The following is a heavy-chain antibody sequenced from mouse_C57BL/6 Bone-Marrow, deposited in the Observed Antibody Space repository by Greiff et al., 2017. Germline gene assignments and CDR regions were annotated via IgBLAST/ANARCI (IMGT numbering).Heavy chain of an antibody. CDR2: FHPYNDDT. Sequence: QVQLQQSGAELVKPGASVKMSCKASGYTFTTYPIAWMKQNHGKSLEWIGNFHPYNDDTKYNEKFKGKATLTVEKSSSTVYLALSRLTSDDSAVYYCAGPYYYGIRDWYFDVGGTGTTVTVSS. CDR3: AGPYYYGIRDWYFDV. D-gene: IGHD1-1*01. CDR1: GYTFTTYP. J-gene: IGHJ1*03. V-gene: IGHV1-47*01.